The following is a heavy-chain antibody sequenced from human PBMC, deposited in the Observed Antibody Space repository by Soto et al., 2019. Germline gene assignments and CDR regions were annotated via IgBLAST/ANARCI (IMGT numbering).Heavy chain of an antibody. V-gene: IGHV4-61*01. CDR2: IYYSGST. J-gene: IGHJ5*02. CDR1: GGSVSSGSYY. CDR3: ARGGSSWYWFDP. Sequence: AETLSLTCTVSGGSVSSGSYYWSWIRQPPGKGLEWIGYIYYSGSTNYNPSLKSRVTISVDTSKNQYSLKLSSVTAADTAVYYCARGGSSWYWFDPWGQGTLVTVSS. D-gene: IGHD6-13*01.